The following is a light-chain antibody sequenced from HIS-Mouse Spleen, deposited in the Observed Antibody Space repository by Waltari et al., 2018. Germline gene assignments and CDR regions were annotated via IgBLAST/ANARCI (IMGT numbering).Light chain of an antibody. CDR1: QSISSG. V-gene: IGKV1-5*03. CDR3: QQYNSYSPKYT. J-gene: IGKJ2*01. Sequence: DIQMTQSPSTLSASVGDRVTITCRASQSISSGLAWYQQKPGTAPKLLIYTASSLESGVPARFSVSGSGTEFTLTISSLQPDDFATYYCQQYNSYSPKYTFGQGTKLEIK. CDR2: TAS.